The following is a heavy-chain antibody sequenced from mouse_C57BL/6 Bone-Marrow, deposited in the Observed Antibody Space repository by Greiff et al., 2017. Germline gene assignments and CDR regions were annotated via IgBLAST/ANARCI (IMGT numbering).Heavy chain of an antibody. CDR3: ARNYSNYEALTY. D-gene: IGHD2-5*01. CDR1: GFNFSDYG. V-gene: IGHV5-17*01. Sequence: EVKVVESGGGLVKPGGSLKLSCAASGFNFSDYGMHWVRQAPEKGLEWVAYISSGSSTIYYADTVKGRFTISRDNAKNTLFLQMTSLRSEDTAMYYCARNYSNYEALTYWGQGTLVTVSA. J-gene: IGHJ3*01. CDR2: ISSGSSTI.